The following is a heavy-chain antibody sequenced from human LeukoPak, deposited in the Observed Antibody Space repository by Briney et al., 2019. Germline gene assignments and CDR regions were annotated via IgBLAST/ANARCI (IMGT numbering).Heavy chain of an antibody. Sequence: PGGSLRLSCAASGFTFSSYEMNWVRQAPGKGLEWVSYISSSGSTIYYADSVKGRFTISRDNAKNSLYLQMNSLRAEDTAVYYGASVDSGYVFARDWGQGTLVTVSS. J-gene: IGHJ4*02. V-gene: IGHV3-48*03. CDR2: ISSSGSTI. D-gene: IGHD5-12*01. CDR3: ASVDSGYVFARD. CDR1: GFTFSSYE.